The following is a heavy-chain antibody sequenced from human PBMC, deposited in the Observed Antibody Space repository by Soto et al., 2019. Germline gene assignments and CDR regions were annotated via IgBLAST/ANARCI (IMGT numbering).Heavy chain of an antibody. V-gene: IGHV3-23*01. D-gene: IGHD6-19*01. J-gene: IGHJ4*02. CDR1: GFIFSSYA. Sequence: EVQLLESGGGLVQPGGSLRLSCAASGFIFSSYAMSWVRQAPGKGLEWVSTFGVSGNTYYADSVKGRFTISRDNSKNTLYLQMNSLRAEDAAVYYCAPRGRYDFDSWGQGTLVTVSS. CDR2: FGVSGNT. CDR3: APRGRYDFDS.